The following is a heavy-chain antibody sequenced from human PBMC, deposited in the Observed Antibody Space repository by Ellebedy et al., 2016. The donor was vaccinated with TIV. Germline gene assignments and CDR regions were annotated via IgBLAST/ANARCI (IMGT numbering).Heavy chain of an antibody. Sequence: GESLKISXAASGFTFSSYAMSWVRQAPGKGLEWVSAISGSGSSTHYADSVKGRFTISRDNSKNTLYLQMNSLRAEDTAVYYCAKGGGGRLPLHLVEAFDIWGQGTMVTVSS. CDR3: AKGGGGRLPLHLVEAFDI. D-gene: IGHD2-21*01. CDR2: ISGSGSST. J-gene: IGHJ3*02. V-gene: IGHV3-23*01. CDR1: GFTFSSYA.